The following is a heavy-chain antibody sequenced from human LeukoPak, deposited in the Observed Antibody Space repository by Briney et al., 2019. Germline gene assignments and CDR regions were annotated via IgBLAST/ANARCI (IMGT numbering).Heavy chain of an antibody. CDR2: ISGSSTYI. D-gene: IGHD3-16*01. J-gene: IGHJ6*02. V-gene: IGHV3-21*01. CDR1: GFTSNSNS. Sequence: GGSLRLSCAVSGFTSNSNSMHWVRQAPGKGLEWVSSISGSSTYIYYADSVKGRFTISRDNAKKSLLLQMNSLRAEDTAVYYCARDGLPYYYAMDVWGQGTTVTVSS. CDR3: ARDGLPYYYAMDV.